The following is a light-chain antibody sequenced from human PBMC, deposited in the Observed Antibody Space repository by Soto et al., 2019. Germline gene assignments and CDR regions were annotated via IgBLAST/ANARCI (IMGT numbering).Light chain of an antibody. Sequence: EIVMTQSPATLSFSPGERATLSCRASQSFSSNLAWYQQKPGQAPRLLIYGASTRATGIPARFSGSGSGTEFTLTISSLQSEDFAVYYCQQYNNWPPFTFGPGTKVDIK. CDR3: QQYNNWPPFT. CDR1: QSFSSN. V-gene: IGKV3-15*01. J-gene: IGKJ3*01. CDR2: GAS.